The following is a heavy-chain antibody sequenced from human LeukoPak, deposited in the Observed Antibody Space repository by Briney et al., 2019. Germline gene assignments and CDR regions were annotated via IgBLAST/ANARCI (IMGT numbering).Heavy chain of an antibody. CDR2: IFTSPYA. CDR1: SFSISSYC. J-gene: IGHJ5*02. Sequence: KPAGTLCLTCIASSFSISSYCWSWIRQRAGKGLECIRRIFTSPYANCNRALKGRSTVSVDRPKNQLSLKLSSVTPATTPVYYCARGRVSSDYGSVWFDPWGQGTLVTVSS. D-gene: IGHD3-10*01. CDR3: ARGRVSSDYGSVWFDP. V-gene: IGHV4-4*07.